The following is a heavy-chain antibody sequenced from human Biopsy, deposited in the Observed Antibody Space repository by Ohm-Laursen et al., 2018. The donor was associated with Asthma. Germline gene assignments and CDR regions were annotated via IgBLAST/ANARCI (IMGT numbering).Heavy chain of an antibody. V-gene: IGHV3-30*18. J-gene: IGHJ4*02. CDR1: RFTYE. CDR3: AKELFPGWELRRGPDS. CDR2: ISFDGSNE. D-gene: IGHD1-26*01. Sequence: SLRLSCAASRFTYEMHWVRQAPGKGLEWVAVISFDGSNEDYADSVEGRFTISRDNSKNTLFLEMNSLRPEDTAVYYCAKELFPGWELRRGPDSWGQGTLVTVSS.